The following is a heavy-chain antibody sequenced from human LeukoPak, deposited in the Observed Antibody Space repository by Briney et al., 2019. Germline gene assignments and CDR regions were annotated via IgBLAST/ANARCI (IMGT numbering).Heavy chain of an antibody. Sequence: GGSLRLSCAASEFTFSTYSMNWVRQAPGKGLEWVSSISSGSSYIYYADSVKGRFTISRDNSKNTLYLQMSSLRAEDTAVYHCVKKRSAGSGSYYDYWGQGTLVTVSS. CDR1: EFTFSTYS. CDR3: VKKRSAGSGSYYDY. J-gene: IGHJ4*02. D-gene: IGHD3-10*01. CDR2: ISSGSSYI. V-gene: IGHV3-21*01.